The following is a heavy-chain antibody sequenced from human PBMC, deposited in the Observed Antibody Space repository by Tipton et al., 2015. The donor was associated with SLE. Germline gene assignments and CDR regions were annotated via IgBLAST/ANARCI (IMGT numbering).Heavy chain of an antibody. Sequence: TLSLTCTVSGASVRSHYWSWIRQPPGKGLEWIAHVHYSGSTDYNPSLKSRVTISQDTSKDQVSLQLTSVTTADTAVYYCARHQSIAVAGHFDYWGQGTLVTVSS. CDR2: VHYSGST. CDR1: GASVRSHY. D-gene: IGHD6-19*01. CDR3: ARHQSIAVAGHFDY. J-gene: IGHJ4*02. V-gene: IGHV4-59*02.